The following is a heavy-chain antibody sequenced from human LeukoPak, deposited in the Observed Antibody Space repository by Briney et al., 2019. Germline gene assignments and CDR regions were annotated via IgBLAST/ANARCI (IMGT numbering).Heavy chain of an antibody. J-gene: IGHJ3*02. CDR2: ISYDGSNK. V-gene: IGHV3-30-3*01. D-gene: IGHD1-1*01. CDR1: GFTFSSYA. Sequence: GRSLRLSCAASGFTFSSYAMHWVRQAPGKGLEWVAVISYDGSNKYYADSVKGRFTISRDNSKNTLYLQMNSLRAEDTAVYYCANRRGTQVLGNNIDIWGQGTLVTVSS. CDR3: ANRRGTQVLGNNIDI.